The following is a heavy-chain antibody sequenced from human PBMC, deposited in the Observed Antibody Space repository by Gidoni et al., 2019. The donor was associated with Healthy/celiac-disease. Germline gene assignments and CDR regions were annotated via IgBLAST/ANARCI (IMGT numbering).Heavy chain of an antibody. CDR3: AKGGIVGATSDAFDI. V-gene: IGHV3-30*02. J-gene: IGHJ3*02. CDR1: GFTFSRYG. CDR2: TRYDGSNK. Sequence: QVQLVESGGGVVQPGGSLRLSCAASGFTFSRYGMHWVRQAPGKGLEWVAFTRYDGSNKYYGDSVKGRFTISRDNSKNTLYLQMNSLRAEDTAVYYCAKGGIVGATSDAFDIWGQGTMVTVSS. D-gene: IGHD1-26*01.